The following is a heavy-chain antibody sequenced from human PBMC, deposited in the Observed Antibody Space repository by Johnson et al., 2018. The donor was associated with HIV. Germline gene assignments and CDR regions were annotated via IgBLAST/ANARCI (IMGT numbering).Heavy chain of an antibody. Sequence: QVQLVESGGGVVQPGRSLRLSCAASGFTFSSYSMHWVRQAPGKGLEWVAVISYDGSNKYYVDSVKGRFTISRDNSKNTLYLQMNNLRPEDTAVYYCAREYSSLSQGAFDIWGQGTMVTVSS. CDR2: ISYDGSNK. J-gene: IGHJ3*02. D-gene: IGHD6-6*01. CDR3: AREYSSLSQGAFDI. V-gene: IGHV3-30*04. CDR1: GFTFSSYS.